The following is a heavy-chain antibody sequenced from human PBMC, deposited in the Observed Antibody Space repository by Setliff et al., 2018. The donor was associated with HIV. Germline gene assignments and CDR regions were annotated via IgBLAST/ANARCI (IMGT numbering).Heavy chain of an antibody. CDR1: GYTFTAYS. CDR2: INPYSGGT. CDR3: VIEVRAAYKGPLWFGQSDPRPDTFDI. Sequence: ASVKVSCKASGYTFTAYSIHWVRQAPGQGLEWMGWINPYSGGTNYAQNFQVGVTMTRDTSITTAYMELCRLTSDDTALYFGVIEVRAAYKGPLWFGQSDPRPDTFDIWGQGTMVTVSS. D-gene: IGHD3-10*01. J-gene: IGHJ3*02. V-gene: IGHV1-2*02.